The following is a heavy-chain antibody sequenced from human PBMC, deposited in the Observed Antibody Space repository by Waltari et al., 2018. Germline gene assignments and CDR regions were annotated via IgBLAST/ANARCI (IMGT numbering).Heavy chain of an antibody. V-gene: IGHV3-30*03. CDR3: ARVVSGAFDM. J-gene: IGHJ3*02. D-gene: IGHD3-10*01. Sequence: QVQLVESGGGAVQPGRSLRLSCAASGFTFCRFGMHWLRQAPGKGLGGVAVITYDGDNENYVDSVKGRFTIARDNSKNTLFLQMNSLRVEDAAVYYCARVVSGAFDMWGQGTMVIVSS. CDR1: GFTFCRFG. CDR2: ITYDGDNE.